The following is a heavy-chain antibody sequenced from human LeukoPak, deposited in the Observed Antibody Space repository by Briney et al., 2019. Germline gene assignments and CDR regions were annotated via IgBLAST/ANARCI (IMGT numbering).Heavy chain of an antibody. D-gene: IGHD5-18*01. CDR1: GFIVSSNY. CDR2: MYSGGST. Sequence: PGGSLRLSCAASGFIVSSNYMSWVRQAPGKGLEWVSVMYSGGSTYYADSVKGRFTISRDNSKNTLYLQMNSLRGEDTAVYYCARGGYNYGGHNWFDPWGQGTLVTVSS. J-gene: IGHJ5*02. CDR3: ARGGYNYGGHNWFDP. V-gene: IGHV3-66*01.